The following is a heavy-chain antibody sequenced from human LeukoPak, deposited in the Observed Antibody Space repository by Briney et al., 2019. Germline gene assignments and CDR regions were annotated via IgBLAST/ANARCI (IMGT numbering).Heavy chain of an antibody. CDR2: IRSKAYGGTT. Sequence: GGSLRLSCTASGFTFGDYAMSWFRQAPGKGLEWVGFIRSKAYGGTTEYAASVKGRFTISRDDSKSIAYLQMNSLKTEDTAVYYCTRDQQWLVRNYWGQGTLVTVSS. CDR1: GFTFGDYA. D-gene: IGHD6-19*01. CDR3: TRDQQWLVRNY. V-gene: IGHV3-49*03. J-gene: IGHJ4*02.